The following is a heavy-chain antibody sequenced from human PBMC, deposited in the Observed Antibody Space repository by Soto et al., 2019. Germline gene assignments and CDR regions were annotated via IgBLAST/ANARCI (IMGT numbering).Heavy chain of an antibody. CDR1: GGSISSGGYY. J-gene: IGHJ4*02. D-gene: IGHD3-3*01. V-gene: IGHV4-31*03. CDR2: IYYSGST. Sequence: LSLTCTVSGGSISSGGYYWSWIRQHPGKGLEWIGYIYYSGSTYYNPSLKSRVAISVDTSKNQFSLKLSSVTAADTAVYYCAREVVVFGVVIMAPGYFDYWGQGTLVTVSS. CDR3: AREVVVFGVVIMAPGYFDY.